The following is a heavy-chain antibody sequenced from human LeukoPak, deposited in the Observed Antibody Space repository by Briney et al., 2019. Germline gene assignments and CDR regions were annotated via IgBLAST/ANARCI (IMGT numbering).Heavy chain of an antibody. CDR3: ARQYYYGMDV. Sequence: GGSLRLSCAASGFTFSSYEMSWVRQAPGKGLEWISYISSRGNSRYHSDSVKGRFTISRDNAKTSLWLQMNSLRAEDTAVYYCARQYYYGMDVWGQGTTVTVSS. CDR1: GFTFSSYE. CDR2: ISSRGNSR. V-gene: IGHV3-48*03. J-gene: IGHJ6*02.